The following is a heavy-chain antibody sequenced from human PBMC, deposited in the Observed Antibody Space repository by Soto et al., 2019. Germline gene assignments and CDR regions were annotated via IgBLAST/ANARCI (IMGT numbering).Heavy chain of an antibody. CDR2: ISGDGGAA. CDR3: VRDFMTMAGIN. CDR1: GFTFSDYY. D-gene: IGHD6-19*01. V-gene: IGHV3-74*01. J-gene: IGHJ4*02. Sequence: EAQLVESGGGLVQPGGSLRLSCAASGFTFSDYYMHWVRRAPGKGLVWVSCISGDGGAAYFADSAKGRFTISRDNAKNTLYLQMNSLRGDDTAVYYCVRDFMTMAGINWGQGTLVTVSS.